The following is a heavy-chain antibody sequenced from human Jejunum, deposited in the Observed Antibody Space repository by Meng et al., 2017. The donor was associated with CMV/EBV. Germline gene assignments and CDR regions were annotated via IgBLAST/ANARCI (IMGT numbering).Heavy chain of an antibody. Sequence: AFGNYWTLGVRQATGQGLEWVANINADETEITFLDTVRGRFTISRDTATKSLYLQMSSLRVEATAVYYCAREGTQLWPPNWFFDLWGRGTLVTVSS. J-gene: IGHJ2*01. CDR1: AFGNYW. CDR3: AREGTQLWPPNWFFDL. D-gene: IGHD5-18*01. CDR2: INADETEI. V-gene: IGHV3-7*01.